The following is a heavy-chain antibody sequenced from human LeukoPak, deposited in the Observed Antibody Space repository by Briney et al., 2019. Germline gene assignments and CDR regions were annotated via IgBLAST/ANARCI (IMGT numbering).Heavy chain of an antibody. V-gene: IGHV3-9*01. CDR1: TFTCDDFA. Sequence: YVTLSSAASTFTCDDFARQRVRQGQGLDWVGGSGISWGSGNIGYADSVKGRFTISRDNDQNSLYLQMNSLRAEDTALYYCAKDMGYYGSGSYPKLGGQGTLVTVSS. J-gene: IGHJ4*02. CDR2: ISWGSGNI. D-gene: IGHD3-10*01. CDR3: AKDMGYYGSGSYPKL.